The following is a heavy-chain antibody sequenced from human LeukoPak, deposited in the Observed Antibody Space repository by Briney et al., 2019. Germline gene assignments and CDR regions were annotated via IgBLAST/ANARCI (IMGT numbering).Heavy chain of an antibody. J-gene: IGHJ4*02. CDR1: GFTFSSYS. CDR2: ISSSSSYI. CDR3: ARWLAAVTTGGYYFDY. D-gene: IGHD6-13*01. Sequence: GGSLRLSCAASGFTFSSYSMNWVRQAPGKGLEWVSSISSSSSYIYYADSVKGRFIISRDNAKNSLYLQMNSLRAEDTAVYYCARWLAAVTTGGYYFDYWGQGTLVTVSS. V-gene: IGHV3-21*01.